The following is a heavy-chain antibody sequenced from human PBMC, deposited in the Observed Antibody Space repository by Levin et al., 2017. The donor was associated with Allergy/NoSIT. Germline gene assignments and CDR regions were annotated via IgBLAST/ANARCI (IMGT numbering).Heavy chain of an antibody. CDR2: IYSSGSA. CDR3: ARAEVGAEH. J-gene: IGHJ4*02. CDR1: GGSISSGSYY. D-gene: IGHD1-14*01. V-gene: IGHV4-61*02. Sequence: SETLSLTCKVSGGSISSGSYYWSWIRQPAAKGLEWIGRIYSSGSANYNPSLKRRVTISVDTSKNHFSLKLSSVTAADTAVDDWARAEVGAEHWGQGTLVTVSS.